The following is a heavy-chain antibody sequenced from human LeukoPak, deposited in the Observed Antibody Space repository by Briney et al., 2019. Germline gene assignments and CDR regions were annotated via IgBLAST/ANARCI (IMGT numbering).Heavy chain of an antibody. D-gene: IGHD3-16*01. CDR1: GYTFIGHY. Sequence: ASVKVSCKTSGYTFIGHYIHWVRQAPGQGLEWMGWINPKNGGANYAPRFRGRATITRDRSTSTVYMELTRLTSDDTAVYYCARTSFWESPVNWFDPWGQGTLVTVSS. CDR2: INPKNGGA. V-gene: IGHV1-2*07. J-gene: IGHJ5*02. CDR3: ARTSFWESPVNWFDP.